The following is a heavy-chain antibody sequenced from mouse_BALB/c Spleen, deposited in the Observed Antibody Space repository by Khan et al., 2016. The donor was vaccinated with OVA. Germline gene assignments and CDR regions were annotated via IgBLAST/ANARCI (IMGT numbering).Heavy chain of an antibody. J-gene: IGHJ3*01. Sequence: QVQLQQSGAELVRPGASVKLSCKASGYTFTSYWMNWVRQRPRQGLEWIGKINPSDSESHYNQMFKDKATLTVDKSSGTAYMQFSSLTSEDSAVYYGARREKYGYDPSWFAYWGQGTLVTVSA. CDR3: ARREKYGYDPSWFAY. CDR1: GYTFTSYW. V-gene: IGHV1-52*01. CDR2: INPSDSES. D-gene: IGHD2-2*01.